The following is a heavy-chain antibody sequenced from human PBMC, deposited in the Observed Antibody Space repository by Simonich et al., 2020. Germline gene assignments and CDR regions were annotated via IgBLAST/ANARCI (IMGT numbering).Heavy chain of an antibody. CDR3: ARDTSYYGSGSYYFDY. D-gene: IGHD3-10*01. J-gene: IGHJ4*02. Sequence: GGGLVKPGGSLRLSCAASGFTFSSYSMNWVRQAPWKGLEWVSSISSSSSYIFYADSVKGRFYIARDNAKNPLYLQMNSLRAEDTAVYYCARDTSYYGSGSYYFDYWGQGTLVTVSS. V-gene: IGHV3-21*01. CDR2: ISSSSSYI. CDR1: GFTFSSYS.